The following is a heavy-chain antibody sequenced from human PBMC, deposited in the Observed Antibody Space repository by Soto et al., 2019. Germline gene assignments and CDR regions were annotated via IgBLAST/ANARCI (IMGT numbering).Heavy chain of an antibody. J-gene: IGHJ6*03. CDR3: ARGLRYCSSTSCYNYYYYYYMDV. CDR1: GGSFSGYY. V-gene: IGHV4-34*01. Sequence: SETLSLTCAVYGGSFSGYYWSWIRQPPGKGLEWIGEINHSGSTNYNPSLKSRVTISVDTSKNQFSLKLSSVTAADTAVYYCARGLRYCSSTSCYNYYYYYYMDVWGKGTKVTVSS. D-gene: IGHD2-2*02. CDR2: INHSGST.